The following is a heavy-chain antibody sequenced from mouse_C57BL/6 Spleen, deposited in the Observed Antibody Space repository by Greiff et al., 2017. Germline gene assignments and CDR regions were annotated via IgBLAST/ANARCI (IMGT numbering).Heavy chain of an antibody. CDR3: ARGWLLRDYYAMDY. J-gene: IGHJ4*01. CDR2: INPNNGGT. CDR1: GYTFTDYN. Sequence: EVQLQESGPELVKPGASVKIPCKASGYTFTDYNMDWVKQSHGKSLEWIGDINPNNGGTIYNQKFKGKATLTVDKSSSTAYMELRSLTSEDTAVYYCARGWLLRDYYAMDYWGQGTSVTVSS. V-gene: IGHV1-18*01. D-gene: IGHD2-3*01.